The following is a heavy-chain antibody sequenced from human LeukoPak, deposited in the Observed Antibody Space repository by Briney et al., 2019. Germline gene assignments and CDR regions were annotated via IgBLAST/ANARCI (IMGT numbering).Heavy chain of an antibody. CDR1: GYTFTGYY. D-gene: IGHD4-23*01. Sequence: RASVKVSCKASGYTFTGYYMHWVRQAPGQGLEWMGWINPNSGGTNYAQKFQGRVTMTRDTSISTAYMELRSLRSDDTAVYYCARVGATVVTRIDYWGQGTLVTVSS. J-gene: IGHJ4*02. CDR3: ARVGATVVTRIDY. CDR2: INPNSGGT. V-gene: IGHV1-2*02.